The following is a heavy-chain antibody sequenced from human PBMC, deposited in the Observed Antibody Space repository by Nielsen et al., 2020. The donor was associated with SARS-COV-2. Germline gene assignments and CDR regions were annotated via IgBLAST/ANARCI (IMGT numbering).Heavy chain of an antibody. D-gene: IGHD4-17*01. J-gene: IGHJ4*02. V-gene: IGHV1-18*01. Sequence: ASVKVSCKASGYTFTSYGISWVRQAPGQGLEWMGWISAYNGNTNYAQKLQGRVTMTTDTSTSTAYMGLRSLRSEDTAVYYCAGGSYGDYVGYWGQGTLVTVSS. CDR1: GYTFTSYG. CDR3: AGGSYGDYVGY. CDR2: ISAYNGNT.